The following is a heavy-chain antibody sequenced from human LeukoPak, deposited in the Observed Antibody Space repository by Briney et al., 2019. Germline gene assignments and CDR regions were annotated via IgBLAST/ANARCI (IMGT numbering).Heavy chain of an antibody. V-gene: IGHV3-53*01. D-gene: IGHD2-2*01. CDR3: ARDAATSVGMPHY. CDR2: ISTGGTT. Sequence: PGGSLRLSCAASGLTVSRHYMTWVRQAPGKGLEWLSVISTGGTTNYADSVKGRFTISRDSSKSTLYLQMNSLRAEDTAVYYCARDAATSVGMPHYWGQGTVVTVSS. CDR1: GLTVSRHY. J-gene: IGHJ4*02.